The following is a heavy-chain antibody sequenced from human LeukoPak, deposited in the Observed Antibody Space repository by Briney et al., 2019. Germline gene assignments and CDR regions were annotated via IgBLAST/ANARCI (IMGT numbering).Heavy chain of an antibody. Sequence: GGSLRLSCAASGFTFSSYSMTWFRQAPGKGLEWVSYISSSSSAIYYAGSVKGRFTISRDNAKNSLYLQMNSLRAEDTAVYYCARGDYPFLLWGQGALVTVSS. CDR2: ISSSSSAI. J-gene: IGHJ4*02. CDR3: ARGDYPFLL. CDR1: GFTFSSYS. D-gene: IGHD4-17*01. V-gene: IGHV3-48*04.